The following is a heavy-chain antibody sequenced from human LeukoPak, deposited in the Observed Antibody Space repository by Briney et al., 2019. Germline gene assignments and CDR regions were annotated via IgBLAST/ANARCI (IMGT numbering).Heavy chain of an antibody. D-gene: IGHD6-13*01. Sequence: ASVKVSCKASGYTFTSYDINWVRQATGQGLEWMGWMNPNSGNTGYAQKFQGRVTMTRNTSISTAYMELSSLRSEDTAVYYCARVLRASRIAAAGNFFYWGQGTLVTVSS. CDR3: ARVLRASRIAAAGNFFY. CDR1: GYTFTSYD. J-gene: IGHJ4*02. V-gene: IGHV1-8*01. CDR2: MNPNSGNT.